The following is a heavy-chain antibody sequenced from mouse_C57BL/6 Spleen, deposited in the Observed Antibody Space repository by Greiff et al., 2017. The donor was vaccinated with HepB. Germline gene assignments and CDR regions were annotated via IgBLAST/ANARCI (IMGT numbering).Heavy chain of an antibody. J-gene: IGHJ4*01. CDR3: TRLGRYAMDY. CDR2: IYPGNSDT. Sequence: DVKLQESGTVLARPGASVKMSCKTSGYTFTSYWMHWVKQRPGQGLEWIGAIYPGNSDTSYNQKFKGKAKLTAGTSASTAYMELSSLTNEDSAVYYCTRLGRYAMDYWGQGTSVTVSS. V-gene: IGHV1-5*01. D-gene: IGHD4-1*01. CDR1: GYTFTSYW.